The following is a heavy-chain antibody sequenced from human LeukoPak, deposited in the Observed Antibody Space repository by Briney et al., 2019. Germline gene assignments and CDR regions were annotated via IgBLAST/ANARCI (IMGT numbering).Heavy chain of an antibody. Sequence: GASVKVSCKAYGYTFTSYGISWVRQAPGQGLEWMGWINPNSGGTNYAQKFQGRVTMTRDTSISTAYMELSRLRSDDTAVYYCARGQIGHYVDYWGQGTLVTVSS. V-gene: IGHV1-2*02. CDR3: ARGQIGHYVDY. CDR1: GYTFTSYG. J-gene: IGHJ4*02. CDR2: INPNSGGT.